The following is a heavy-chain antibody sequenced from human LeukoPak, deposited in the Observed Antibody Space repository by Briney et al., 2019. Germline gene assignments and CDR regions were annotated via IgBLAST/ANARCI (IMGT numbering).Heavy chain of an antibody. J-gene: IGHJ4*02. CDR2: ISAYTFDT. V-gene: IGHV1-18*01. CDR1: GYTFTNFA. D-gene: IGHD2-2*01. CDR3: VRDPRSVVISAAGDV. Sequence: GASVKVSCKASGYTFTNFAISWVRQAPGQGLEWMGWISAYTFDTDYAENLQGRVTMTTDTSTSTAYMELRSLKSDDTAVYYCVRDPRSVVISAAGDVWGQGTLVTVSS.